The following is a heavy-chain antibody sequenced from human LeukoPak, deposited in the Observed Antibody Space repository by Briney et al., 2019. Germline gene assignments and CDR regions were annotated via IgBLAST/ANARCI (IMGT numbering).Heavy chain of an antibody. Sequence: PGGSLRLSCAASGFSFSSFGMHWVRQASGKGLELVAFIQYDGNARYYADSVKGRFTISRDNSKNTLYLQMNSLRVEDTAVYYCATLPYYYDSSGSYYFDYWGQGTLVTVSS. D-gene: IGHD3-22*01. CDR3: ATLPYYYDSSGSYYFDY. CDR1: GFSFSSFG. J-gene: IGHJ4*02. CDR2: IQYDGNAR. V-gene: IGHV3-30*02.